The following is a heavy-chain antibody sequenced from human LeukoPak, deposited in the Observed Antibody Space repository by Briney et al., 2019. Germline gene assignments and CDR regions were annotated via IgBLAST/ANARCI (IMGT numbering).Heavy chain of an antibody. J-gene: IGHJ5*02. CDR1: GYTFTSYD. V-gene: IGHV1-8*01. Sequence: ASVKVSCKASGYTFTSYDINWVRQAPGQGLEWMGWMNPNSGNTGYAQKFQGRFTLTRETFISTAYMELSSLRSDDTAVYFCVSAYDQWGQGTLVTVSS. CDR3: VSAYDQ. CDR2: MNPNSGNT.